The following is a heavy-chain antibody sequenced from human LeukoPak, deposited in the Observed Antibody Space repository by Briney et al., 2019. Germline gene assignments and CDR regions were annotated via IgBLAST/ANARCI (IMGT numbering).Heavy chain of an antibody. Sequence: GGSLRLSCAASGFTFSSYAMSWVRQAPGKGLEWVSAISGSGGSTYYADSVKGRFTISRDNSKNTLYLQMNSLRAEDTAVYYCAKDLKGSNYGYYYYMDVWAKGPRSPSP. V-gene: IGHV3-23*01. CDR1: GFTFSSYA. CDR3: AKDLKGSNYGYYYYMDV. D-gene: IGHD4-11*01. J-gene: IGHJ6*03. CDR2: ISGSGGST.